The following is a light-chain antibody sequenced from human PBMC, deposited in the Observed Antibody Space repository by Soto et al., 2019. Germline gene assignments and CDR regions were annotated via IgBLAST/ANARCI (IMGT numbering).Light chain of an antibody. Sequence: QSALTQPPSTSGSPGQSVTISCTGTSSDVGGYNFVSWYQQHPGKAPQLMIYEVSKLPSGVPYRFSGSKSCNTASLTVSGLQAEDEADYYCSSYAGSTMLVFGGGTKVTVL. CDR2: EVS. V-gene: IGLV2-8*01. CDR1: SSDVGGYNF. J-gene: IGLJ2*01. CDR3: SSYAGSTMLV.